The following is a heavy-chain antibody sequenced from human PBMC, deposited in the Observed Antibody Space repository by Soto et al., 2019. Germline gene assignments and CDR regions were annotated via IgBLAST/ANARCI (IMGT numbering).Heavy chain of an antibody. J-gene: IGHJ3*02. CDR2: ISSNGDTT. Sequence: GGSLRLSCAASGFTFSSYAMHWVRQAPGKGLEWVSLISSNGDTTDYTESVRGRFTISRDNSINTLYLHMRSLRPEDTAMYFCAHPRGYGVFDAVDIWGRGTMVTVSS. V-gene: IGHV3-23*01. D-gene: IGHD4-17*01. CDR3: AHPRGYGVFDAVDI. CDR1: GFTFSSYA.